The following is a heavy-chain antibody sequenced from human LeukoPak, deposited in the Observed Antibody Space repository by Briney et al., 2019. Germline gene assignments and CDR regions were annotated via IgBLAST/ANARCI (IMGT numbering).Heavy chain of an antibody. CDR1: GFTFTSYY. CDR3: ARDSQQWLVRGNWFDP. J-gene: IGHJ5*02. V-gene: IGHV3-74*01. CDR2: ISGDGSNT. D-gene: IGHD6-19*01. Sequence: PGGSLRLSCAASGFTFTSYYMHWVRQAPGKGLVWVSRISGDGSNTIYADSVKGRFTISRDNAKNTVYLQMNSLRAEDTAVYYCARDSQQWLVRGNWFDPWGQGTLVTVSS.